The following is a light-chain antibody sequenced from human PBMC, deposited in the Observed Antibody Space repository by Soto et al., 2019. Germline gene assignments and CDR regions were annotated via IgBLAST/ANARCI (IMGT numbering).Light chain of an antibody. CDR2: AAA. V-gene: IGKV1-8*01. CDR3: QQYFSYPYT. CDR1: QDISSY. J-gene: IGKJ2*01. Sequence: IRMTQSPSSFSASTGDRVTITCRASQDISSYLAWYQQKVGKAPKLLIYAAATLQRGAPSRFSGSGFGTDFTLTISRLQSEDFATYYCQQYFSYPYTFGQGTKLEI.